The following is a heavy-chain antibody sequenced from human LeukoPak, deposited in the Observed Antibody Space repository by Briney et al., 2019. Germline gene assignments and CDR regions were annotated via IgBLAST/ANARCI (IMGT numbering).Heavy chain of an antibody. CDR1: GGSIRSYY. J-gene: IGHJ3*02. CDR3: ARHFVIGGTYSNATYI. CDR2: IYYSGST. Sequence: SETLSLTCTVSGGSIRSYYWSWVRQPPGKGLEWIGYIYYSGSTNYNPSLKSRVTISIDTSKHQFSLKLSSVTAADTAGYYCARHFVIGGTYSNATYICGEGRMGTVSS. V-gene: IGHV4-59*08. D-gene: IGHD1-26*01.